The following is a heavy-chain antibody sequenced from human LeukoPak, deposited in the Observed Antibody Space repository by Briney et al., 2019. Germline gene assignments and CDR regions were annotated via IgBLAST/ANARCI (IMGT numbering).Heavy chain of an antibody. CDR2: IYPDDSDT. D-gene: IGHD3-16*01. V-gene: IGHV5-51*01. CDR1: GYSFTNYW. Sequence: GGSLKIPCQGSGYSFTNYWIAWVRQIPGKGLEWMGIIYPDDSDTRYSPSFQGQVTISADKSISTAYLQWSSLKASDTAMYYCARIWLRAFDIWGQGTMVTVSS. J-gene: IGHJ3*02. CDR3: ARIWLRAFDI.